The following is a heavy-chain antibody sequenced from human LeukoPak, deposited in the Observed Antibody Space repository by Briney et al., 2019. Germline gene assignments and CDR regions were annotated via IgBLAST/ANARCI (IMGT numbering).Heavy chain of an antibody. Sequence: SETLSLTCTVSGGSISSSSYYWGWIRQPPGKGLEWIGSIYYSGSTYYNPSLKSRVAISVDTSKNQFSLKLSSVTAADTAVYYCARVSAAVPDYGSNFPFDYWGQGTLVTVSS. J-gene: IGHJ4*02. V-gene: IGHV4-39*07. CDR2: IYYSGST. CDR1: GGSISSSSYY. CDR3: ARVSAAVPDYGSNFPFDY. D-gene: IGHD4-23*01.